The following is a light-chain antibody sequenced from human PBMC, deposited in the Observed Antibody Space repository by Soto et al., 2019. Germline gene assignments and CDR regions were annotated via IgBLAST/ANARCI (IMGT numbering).Light chain of an antibody. CDR1: SGHSSNA. CDR2: VNSDGSH. J-gene: IGLJ2*01. Sequence: QSVLTQSPSASASLGASVKLTCTLSSGHSSNAIAWHQQQPEKGPRFLMKVNSDGSHSKGDGIPDRFSGSSSGAERYLTISSLQSEDEADYYCQTGGTGVVFGGGTKLTVL. V-gene: IGLV4-69*01. CDR3: QTGGTGVV.